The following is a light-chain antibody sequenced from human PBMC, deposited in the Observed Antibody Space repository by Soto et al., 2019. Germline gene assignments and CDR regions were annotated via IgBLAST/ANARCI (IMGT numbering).Light chain of an antibody. J-gene: IGKJ4*01. V-gene: IGKV1-9*01. CDR3: QQTRAYPST. CDR1: QDIAIY. Sequence: IKVTQSPGSLSASLGDRVTFTCRASQDIAIYLAWYQQKPGEAPNLLIHTASTLHGGVPSRFSGSGSGTDFTLTITSLQAEDFATYYCQQTRAYPSTFGGGTKVDIK. CDR2: TAS.